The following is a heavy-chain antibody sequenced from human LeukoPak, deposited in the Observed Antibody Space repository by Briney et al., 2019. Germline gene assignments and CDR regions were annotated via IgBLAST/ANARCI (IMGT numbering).Heavy chain of an antibody. CDR1: GGSFSGYY. D-gene: IGHD3-22*01. CDR3: ARGDSSGSIDY. CDR2: IYHSGST. Sequence: SETLSLTCAVYGGSFSGYYWSWIRQPPGKGLEWIGSIYHSGSTYYNPSLKSRVTISVDTSKNQFSLKLSSVTAADTAVYYCARGDSSGSIDYWGQGTLVTVSS. V-gene: IGHV4-34*01. J-gene: IGHJ4*02.